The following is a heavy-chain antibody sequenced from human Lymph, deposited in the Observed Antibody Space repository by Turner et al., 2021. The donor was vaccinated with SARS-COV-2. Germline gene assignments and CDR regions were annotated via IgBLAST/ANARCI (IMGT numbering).Heavy chain of an antibody. J-gene: IGHJ6*02. V-gene: IGHV3-53*02. CDR2: FYSGGTT. CDR3: ARDLGTYGMDV. D-gene: IGHD6-13*01. CDR1: GIIVSRTY. Sequence: EVQLVETGGGLIQPGGSLRLPCAASGIIVSRTYMNWVRQAPGKVLEWVSVFYSGGTTYYADSVKGRFTISRDNSKNTLYLQMNSLRVEDTAVYYCARDLGTYGMDVWGQGTTVTVSS.